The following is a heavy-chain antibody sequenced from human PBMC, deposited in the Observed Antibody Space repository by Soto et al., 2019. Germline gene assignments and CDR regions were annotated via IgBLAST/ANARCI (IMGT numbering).Heavy chain of an antibody. D-gene: IGHD3-10*01. CDR3: AKEFVYVSGSYYNHFNWFDP. Sequence: EVQLLESGGGLVQPGGSLRLSCAASGFTFSSYTMSWVRQAPGKGLEWVSAISGSGGSTYYADSVKARFTISKDNSKNTLYLQMNSLRAEDTAVYYRAKEFVYVSGSYYNHFNWFDPWGQGTLVTVSS. J-gene: IGHJ5*02. CDR2: ISGSGGST. CDR1: GFTFSSYT. V-gene: IGHV3-23*01.